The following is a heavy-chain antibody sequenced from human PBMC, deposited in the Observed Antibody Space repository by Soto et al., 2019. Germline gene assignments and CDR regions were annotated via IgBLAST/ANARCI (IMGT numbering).Heavy chain of an antibody. CDR1: GFTFSSYW. CDR3: ARDVEQWLEYYFDY. J-gene: IGHJ4*02. Sequence: EVQLVESGGGLVQPGGSLRLSCAASGFTFSSYWMSWVRQAPGEGLEWVANIKQDGSEKYYVDSVKGRFTISRDNAKNSLYLQMNSLRAEDTAVYYCARDVEQWLEYYFDYWGQGTLVTVSS. D-gene: IGHD6-19*01. CDR2: IKQDGSEK. V-gene: IGHV3-7*05.